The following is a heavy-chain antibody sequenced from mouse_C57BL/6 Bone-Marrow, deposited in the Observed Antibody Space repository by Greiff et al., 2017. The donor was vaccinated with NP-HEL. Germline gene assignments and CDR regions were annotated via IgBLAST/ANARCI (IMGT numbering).Heavy chain of an antibody. CDR2: INPNYGTT. J-gene: IGHJ4*01. D-gene: IGHD2-10*01. CDR3: TRSSCYGKSYAMDY. CDR1: GYSFTDYN. V-gene: IGHV1-39*01. Sequence: VQLQQSGPELVKPGASVKISCKASGYSFTDYNMNWVKQSNGKSLEWIGVINPNYGTTSYNQKFKGKATLTVDQSSSTAYMQLNSLTSEDSAVYYCTRSSCYGKSYAMDYWGQGTSVTVSS.